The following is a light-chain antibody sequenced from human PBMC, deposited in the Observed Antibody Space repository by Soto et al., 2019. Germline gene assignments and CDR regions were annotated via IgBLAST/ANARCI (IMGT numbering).Light chain of an antibody. CDR1: ESISRDY. CDR2: GAS. V-gene: IGKV3-20*01. CDR3: QQYGGVPYT. J-gene: IGKJ2*01. Sequence: EIVLTQSPGTLFLSPGQRATLSCRASESISRDYLAWYQQRLGQAPRLLIYGASSGATGIPDRFSGSGSGTDFTLTISRLEPEDFAIYYCQQYGGVPYTFGQGTKLEIK.